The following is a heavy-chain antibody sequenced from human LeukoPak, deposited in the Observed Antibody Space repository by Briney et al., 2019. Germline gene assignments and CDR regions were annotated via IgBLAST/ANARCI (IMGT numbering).Heavy chain of an antibody. D-gene: IGHD6-19*01. V-gene: IGHV4-61*01. CDR2: IYYSGST. CDR3: ARGPFGSGWYWAGYFDY. Sequence: TTSETLSLTCTVSGGSISSSSYYWSWIRQPPGKGLEWIGYIYYSGSTNYNPSLKSRVTISVDTSKNQFSLKLSSVTAADTAVYYCARGPFGSGWYWAGYFDYWGQGTLVTVSS. J-gene: IGHJ4*02. CDR1: GGSISSSSYY.